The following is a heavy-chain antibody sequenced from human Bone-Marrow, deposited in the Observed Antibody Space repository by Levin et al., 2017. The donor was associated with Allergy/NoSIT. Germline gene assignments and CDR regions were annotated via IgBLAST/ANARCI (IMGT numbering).Heavy chain of an antibody. CDR3: AKDLNPLEGSGYYQDY. D-gene: IGHD3-22*01. CDR1: GFTFSSYG. CDR2: ISYDGSNK. V-gene: IGHV3-30*18. J-gene: IGHJ4*02. Sequence: GGSLRLSCAASGFTFSSYGMHWVCQAPGKGLEWVAVISYDGSNKYYADSVKGRFTISRDNSKNTLYLRMNSLRAEDTAVYYCAKDLNPLEGSGYYQDYWGQGTLVTVSS.